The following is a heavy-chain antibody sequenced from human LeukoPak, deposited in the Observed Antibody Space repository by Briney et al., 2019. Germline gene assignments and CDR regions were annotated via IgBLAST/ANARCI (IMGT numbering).Heavy chain of an antibody. D-gene: IGHD2-2*01. Sequence: ASVKVSCKAFGYTFTGYYMHWVRQAPGQGLEWMGWINPNSGGTNYAQRFQGRVTMTRDTSISTAYMELSRLRSDDTAVYYCARGRDCSSTSCYGYYYYGMDVWGQGTTVTVSS. J-gene: IGHJ6*02. CDR2: INPNSGGT. CDR1: GYTFTGYY. V-gene: IGHV1-2*02. CDR3: ARGRDCSSTSCYGYYYYGMDV.